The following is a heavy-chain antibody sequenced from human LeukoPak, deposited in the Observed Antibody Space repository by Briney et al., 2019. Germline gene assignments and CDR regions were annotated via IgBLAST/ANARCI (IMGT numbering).Heavy chain of an antibody. CDR3: ARGYYDSSGYYGY. V-gene: IGHV1-2*02. J-gene: IGHJ4*02. D-gene: IGHD3-22*01. CDR1: GSTVSGYY. Sequence: ASVKLSCKAAGSTVSGYYIHWGRQSPRQRPGGMGGWNPNSGGTNYAQKFQGKVTMTRDTSISTAYMERSRLRSDDPAVYYCARGYYDSSGYYGYWGQGTLVTVSS. CDR2: WNPNSGGT.